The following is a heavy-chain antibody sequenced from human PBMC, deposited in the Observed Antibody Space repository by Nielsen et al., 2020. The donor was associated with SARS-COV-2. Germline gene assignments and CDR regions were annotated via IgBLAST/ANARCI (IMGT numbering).Heavy chain of an antibody. CDR1: GFTFSSYW. V-gene: IGHV3-7*01. D-gene: IGHD6-19*01. CDR2: IKHDGSEK. Sequence: GGSLRLSCGASGFTFSSYWMTWVRQAPGKGLEWVANIKHDGSEKYYVDSVKGRFTISRDNAENSLSLQMNSLRAEDTAVYYCARESVTGTDAFDIWGQGTVVTVSS. J-gene: IGHJ3*02. CDR3: ARESVTGTDAFDI.